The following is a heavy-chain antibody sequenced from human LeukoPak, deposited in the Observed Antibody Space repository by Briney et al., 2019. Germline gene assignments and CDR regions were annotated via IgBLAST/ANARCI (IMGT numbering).Heavy chain of an antibody. CDR1: GASISDYF. V-gene: IGHV4-59*13. CDR2: IYYKGDT. Sequence: SETLSLTCTVSGASISDYFWSWIRQSPGKGLEWIGYIYYKGDTNYNPSLTSRVTISMNTSKNQFSLKLKSVTAADTALYYCARGGDSKHLVNWGQGTLVTVSS. D-gene: IGHD3-3*02. J-gene: IGHJ4*02. CDR3: ARGGDSKHLVN.